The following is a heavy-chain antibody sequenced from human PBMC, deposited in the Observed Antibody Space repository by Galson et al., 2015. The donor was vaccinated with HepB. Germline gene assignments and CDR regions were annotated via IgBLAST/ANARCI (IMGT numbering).Heavy chain of an antibody. J-gene: IGHJ4*02. CDR1: GYTLTERS. V-gene: IGHV1-24*01. D-gene: IGHD3-3*01. CDR3: ATQVVDFWSGYCY. CDR2: FDPENNET. Sequence: SVKVSCKVSGYTLTERSMHWVRQAPGKGLEWMGGFDPENNETVYAQKFQGRVTMTEDTSTDTGYMELRSLRSEDTALYYCATQVVDFWSGYCYWGQGTLVAVSS.